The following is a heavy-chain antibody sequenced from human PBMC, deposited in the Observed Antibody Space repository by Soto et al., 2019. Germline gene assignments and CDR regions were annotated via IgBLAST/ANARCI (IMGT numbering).Heavy chain of an antibody. Sequence: SETLSLTCTVSADSITHGDYYWSWIRQPPGKDLEWIAYIYYNGIIHYNPSLKSRVTISLDPSKNQFSLTMTSVTDADTAVYSCARGIQEGLDSCAQGSLVLVST. D-gene: IGHD5-18*01. V-gene: IGHV4-30-4*01. CDR1: ADSITHGDYY. CDR2: IYYNGII. CDR3: ARGIQEGLDS. J-gene: IGHJ5*01.